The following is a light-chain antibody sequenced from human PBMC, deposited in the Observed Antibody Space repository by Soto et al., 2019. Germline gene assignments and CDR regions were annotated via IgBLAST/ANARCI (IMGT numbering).Light chain of an antibody. CDR3: QHYNDYPLT. V-gene: IGKV1-5*01. J-gene: IGKJ4*01. CDR2: HAS. CDR1: QGVSIW. Sequence: DIQMTQSPSSVSASVGDRVTISCRASQGVSIWLAWYQQKPGKAPKALIYHASTLESGVPSRFSGSGSGTEFTLTINSLQPDDFATYYCQHYNDYPLTFGGGTKVDIK.